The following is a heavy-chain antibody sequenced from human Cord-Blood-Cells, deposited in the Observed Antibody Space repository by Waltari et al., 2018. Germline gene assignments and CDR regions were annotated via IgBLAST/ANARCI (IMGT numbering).Heavy chain of an antibody. CDR1: RRAISSSSYS. Sequence: QLPLQESGSGLVKPSETLSLTCTVSRRAISSSSYSWGCFRQPPGKGLEWIGSIYDSGSTYYNPSLKSRVTISVDTSKNQFSMKLSSVTAADTAVYYCATRLITGTDYWGQGTLVTVSS. J-gene: IGHJ4*02. CDR3: ATRLITGTDY. V-gene: IGHV4-39*01. D-gene: IGHD1-20*01. CDR2: IYDSGST.